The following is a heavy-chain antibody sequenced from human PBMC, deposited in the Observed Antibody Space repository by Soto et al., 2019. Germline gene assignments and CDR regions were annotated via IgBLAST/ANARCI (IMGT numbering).Heavy chain of an antibody. CDR1: GYTFTSYG. J-gene: IGHJ4*02. CDR2: ISAHTGNT. D-gene: IGHD1-1*01. Sequence: QVHLVQSGAEVKKPGASVKVSCKASGYTFTSYGITWVRQAPGQGLEWMGWISAHTGNTDYVQKLQGRVIVTRDTSTSTAYMELRSLRSDGTAVYYCARGRYGDYWGQGALVTVSS. V-gene: IGHV1-18*01. CDR3: ARGRYGDY.